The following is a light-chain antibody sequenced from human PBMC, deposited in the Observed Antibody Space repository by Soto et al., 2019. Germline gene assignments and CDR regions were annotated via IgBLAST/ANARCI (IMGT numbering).Light chain of an antibody. CDR2: GAS. J-gene: IGKJ1*01. V-gene: IGKV3-20*01. CDR3: QQYGSSPRT. Sequence: EIVLTQSPGTLSLSPGERATLSCRASQSVSSSYLAWYQQKPGQAPRLLIYGASSRATGIPDRFSGSGSGTDFTLIISRLVPEDFAVYYCQQYGSSPRTLGQGTKVDIK. CDR1: QSVSSSY.